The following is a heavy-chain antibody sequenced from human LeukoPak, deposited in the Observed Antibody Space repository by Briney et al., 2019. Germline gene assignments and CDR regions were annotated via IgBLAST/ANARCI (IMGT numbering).Heavy chain of an antibody. CDR1: GGSINSNY. CDR3: ARDGSARSGGYYTPLL. D-gene: IGHD3-3*01. V-gene: IGHV4-4*08. J-gene: IGHJ4*02. CDR2: IYTSGST. Sequence: SETLSLTCTVSGGSINSNYWSWFRLPPGKGLEWIGRIYTSGSTNYNPSLKSRVTISVDTSKNQFSLKLSSVTAADTAVYYCARDGSARSGGYYTPLLWGQGTLVTVSS.